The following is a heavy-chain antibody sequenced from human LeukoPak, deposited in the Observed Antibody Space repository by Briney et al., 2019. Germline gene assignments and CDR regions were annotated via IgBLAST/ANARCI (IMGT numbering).Heavy chain of an antibody. CDR2: ISSSSSYI. Sequence: PGGSLRLSCAASGFTFSSYSMNWVRQAPGKGLEWVSSISSSSSYIYYADSVKGRFTISRDNAKNSLYLQMNSLRAEDTAVYYCARDLIAAAGTRGDAFDIWGQGTMVTVSS. D-gene: IGHD6-13*01. CDR3: ARDLIAAAGTRGDAFDI. V-gene: IGHV3-21*01. J-gene: IGHJ3*02. CDR1: GFTFSSYS.